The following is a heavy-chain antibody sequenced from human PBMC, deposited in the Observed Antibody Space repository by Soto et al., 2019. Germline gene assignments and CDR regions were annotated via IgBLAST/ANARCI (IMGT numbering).Heavy chain of an antibody. CDR1: GGTFSSYA. V-gene: IGHV1-69*13. Sequence: ASVKVSCKASGGTFSSYAISWVRQAPGQGLEWMGGIIPIFGTANYAQKFQGRVTITADESTSTAYMELSSLRSEDTAVYYCASGYHPQKDIVVVPAARSYYYYYGMDVSGQGTTVTVSS. J-gene: IGHJ6*02. CDR2: IIPIFGTA. D-gene: IGHD2-2*01. CDR3: ASGYHPQKDIVVVPAARSYYYYYGMDV.